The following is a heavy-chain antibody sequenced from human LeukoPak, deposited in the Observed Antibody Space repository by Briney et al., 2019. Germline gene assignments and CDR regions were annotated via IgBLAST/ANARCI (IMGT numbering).Heavy chain of an antibody. J-gene: IGHJ4*02. Sequence: SETLSLTCTVSGDSISSGDYYWSWIRQPAGKGLEWIGRIYTSGSTNYNPSLKSRVTISGDTSKNQFSLRLSSVTAADTAVYYCARASYSYDINGWVPFDYWGQGTLVTVSS. V-gene: IGHV4-61*02. D-gene: IGHD3-22*01. CDR1: GDSISSGDYY. CDR3: ARASYSYDINGWVPFDY. CDR2: IYTSGST.